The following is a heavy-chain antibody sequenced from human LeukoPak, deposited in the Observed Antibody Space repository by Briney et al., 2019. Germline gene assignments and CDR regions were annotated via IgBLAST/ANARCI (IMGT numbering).Heavy chain of an antibody. CDR3: ARGSSFYDSSGYFDY. D-gene: IGHD3-22*01. J-gene: IGHJ4*02. CDR2: IIPIFGTA. Sequence: SVKVSCKASGYTFTGYYMHWVRQAPGQGLEWMGGIIPIFGTANYAQKFQGRVTITADESTSTAYMELSSLRSEDTAVYYCARGSSFYDSSGYFDYWGQGTLVTVSS. CDR1: GYTFTGYY. V-gene: IGHV1-69*13.